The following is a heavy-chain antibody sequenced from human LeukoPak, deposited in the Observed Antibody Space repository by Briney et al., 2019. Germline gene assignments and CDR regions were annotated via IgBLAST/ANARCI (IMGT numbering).Heavy chain of an antibody. D-gene: IGHD3-22*01. CDR2: ISYDGSNK. J-gene: IGHJ4*02. Sequence: GGSLRLSCAASGFTFSSYAMHWVRQAPGKGLEWVAVISYDGSNKYYADSVKGRFTISRDNSKNTLYLQMNSLRAEDTAVYYCAKDYHYYDSSGYYLFDYWGQGTLVTVSS. CDR1: GFTFSSYA. CDR3: AKDYHYYDSSGYYLFDY. V-gene: IGHV3-30*04.